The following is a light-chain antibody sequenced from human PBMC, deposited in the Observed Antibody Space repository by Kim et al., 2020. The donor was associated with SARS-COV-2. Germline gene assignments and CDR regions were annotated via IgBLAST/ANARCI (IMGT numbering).Light chain of an antibody. V-gene: IGLV4-69*01. CDR2: LNSDGSH. CDR3: QTWGTGIWV. CDR1: SGHSSYA. Sequence: ASVKLTCTLSSGHSSYAIAWHQQQPEKGPRYLMKLNSDGSHSKGDGIPDRFSGSSSGAERYLNISSLQSEDEADYYCQTWGTGIWVFGGGTQLTVL. J-gene: IGLJ3*02.